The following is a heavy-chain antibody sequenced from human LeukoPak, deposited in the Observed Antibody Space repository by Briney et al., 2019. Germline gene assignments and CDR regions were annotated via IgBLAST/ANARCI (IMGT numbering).Heavy chain of an antibody. V-gene: IGHV1-69*05. Sequence: GASVKVSCTASGGTFTIYAISWVRQAPGQGKEWMGGIITIFRTANYAQKFPGRVTITTAESTSTAYMELSILISEDTAVYYCARDRYCSSTICYHWFTPCGQGTLVTVSS. D-gene: IGHD2-2*01. CDR1: GGTFTIYA. CDR2: IITIFRTA. J-gene: IGHJ5*02. CDR3: ARDRYCSSTICYHWFTP.